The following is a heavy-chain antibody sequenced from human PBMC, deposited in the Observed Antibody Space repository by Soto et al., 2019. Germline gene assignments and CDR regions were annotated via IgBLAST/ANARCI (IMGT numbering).Heavy chain of an antibody. V-gene: IGHV3-23*01. J-gene: IGHJ5*02. CDR2: ITATGDTT. CDR3: AKDPLFYSSSWYPNWFGP. Sequence: EVQLLESGGGLIQPGGSLRLSCAASGFTFRNYAMSWVRQAPGKGLEWGSGITATGDTTYYADSVNGRFTISRDNAQDTMYLEMNSLRAEDTALYYCAKDPLFYSSSWYPNWFGPWGQGTLVTVSS. D-gene: IGHD6-13*01. CDR1: GFTFRNYA.